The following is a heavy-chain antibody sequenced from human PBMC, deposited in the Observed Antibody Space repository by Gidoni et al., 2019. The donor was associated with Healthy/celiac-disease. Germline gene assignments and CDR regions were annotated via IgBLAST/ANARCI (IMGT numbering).Heavy chain of an antibody. CDR3: AKAPGYSSSWDNEYFQH. Sequence: EVQLLESGGCLVQPGGSLRLSCAASGFTFISYAMSWVRQAPGKGLEWVSAISGSGGSTYYADSVKGRFTISRDNYKNTLYLQMNSLRAEDTAVYYCAKAPGYSSSWDNEYFQHWGQGTLVTVSS. D-gene: IGHD6-13*01. J-gene: IGHJ1*01. CDR1: GFTFISYA. V-gene: IGHV3-23*01. CDR2: ISGSGGST.